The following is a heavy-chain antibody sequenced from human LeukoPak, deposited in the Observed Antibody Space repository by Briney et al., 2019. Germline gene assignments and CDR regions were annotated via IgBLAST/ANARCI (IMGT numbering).Heavy chain of an antibody. V-gene: IGHV4-59*01. CDR2: IYCSGRT. D-gene: IGHD3-10*01. CDR3: ARDVGRFGEFKYNWFDP. Sequence: SETLSLTCTVSGVSISSYYWSWIRQPPGKGQEWIGYIYCSGRTNYNPSLKSRVTISVDTSKNQFSLKLSSVTAADTAVYYCARDVGRFGEFKYNWFDPWGQGTLFNVSS. CDR1: GVSISSYY. J-gene: IGHJ5*02.